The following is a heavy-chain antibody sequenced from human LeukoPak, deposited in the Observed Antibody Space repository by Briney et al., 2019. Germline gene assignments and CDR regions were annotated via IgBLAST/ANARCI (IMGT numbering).Heavy chain of an antibody. CDR1: GFTFSSYS. D-gene: IGHD3-16*01. J-gene: IGHJ4*02. CDR2: ISSSSSYI. Sequence: GGLRLSCAASGFTFSSYSMNWVRQAPGKGLEWVSSISSSSSYIYYADSVKGRFTISRDNAKNSLYLQMNSLRAEDTAVYYCARGRDGYNLRFSFDYWGQGILVTVSS. CDR3: ARGRDGYNLRFSFDY. V-gene: IGHV3-21*01.